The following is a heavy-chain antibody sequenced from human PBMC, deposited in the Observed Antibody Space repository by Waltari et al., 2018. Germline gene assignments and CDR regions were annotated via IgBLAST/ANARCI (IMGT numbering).Heavy chain of an antibody. D-gene: IGHD6-6*01. CDR3: ARGSSISGGMDV. V-gene: IGHV3-21*01. J-gene: IGHJ6*02. CDR2: ISSSSRCI. Sequence: EVQLVESGGGLVKPGGSLRLSCAASGFTFSSYSMNWVRQAPGKGLEWVSSISSSSRCIYYADSVKGRFTISRDNAKNSLYLQMNSLRAEDTAVYYCARGSSISGGMDVWGQGTTVTVSS. CDR1: GFTFSSYS.